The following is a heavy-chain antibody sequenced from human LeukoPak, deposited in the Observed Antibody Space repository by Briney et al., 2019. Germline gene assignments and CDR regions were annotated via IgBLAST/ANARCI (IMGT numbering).Heavy chain of an antibody. CDR1: GYSFTSYW. J-gene: IGHJ3*02. Sequence: GESLKISCKGSGYSFTSYWIGWVRQMPGKGLEWMGIIYPGDSDTRYSPSFQGQVTISADKSISTAHLQWSSLKASDTAMYYCARASSVTIQKGYAFDIWGQGTMVTVSS. V-gene: IGHV5-51*01. CDR2: IYPGDSDT. CDR3: ARASSVTIQKGYAFDI. D-gene: IGHD4-17*01.